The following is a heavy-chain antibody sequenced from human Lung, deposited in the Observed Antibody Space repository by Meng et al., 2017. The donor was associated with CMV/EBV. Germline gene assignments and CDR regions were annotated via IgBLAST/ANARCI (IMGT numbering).Heavy chain of an antibody. CDR1: GFTFSSYS. J-gene: IGHJ3*02. D-gene: IGHD2-2*01. Sequence: GEXXTISCAASGFTFSSYSMNWVRQAPGKGLEWVSSISSSSSYIYYADSVKGRFTISRDNAKNSLYLQMNSLRAEDTAVYYCARGCSSTSCYSDAVDIWGQGTMVTVSS. CDR2: ISSSSSYI. CDR3: ARGCSSTSCYSDAVDI. V-gene: IGHV3-21*01.